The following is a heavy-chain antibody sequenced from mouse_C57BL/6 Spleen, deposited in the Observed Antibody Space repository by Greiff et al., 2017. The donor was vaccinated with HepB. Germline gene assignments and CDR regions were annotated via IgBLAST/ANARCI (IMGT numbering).Heavy chain of an antibody. CDR2: IDPSDSET. CDR3: ARLIYYGNYVGFDY. V-gene: IGHV1-52*01. J-gene: IGHJ2*01. D-gene: IGHD2-1*01. CDR1: GYTFTSYW. Sequence: QVQLQQPGAELVRPGSSVKLSCKASGYTFTSYWMHWVKQRPIQGLEWIGNIDPSDSETHYNQKFKDKATLTVDKSSSTAYMQLSSLTSEDSAVYYCARLIYYGNYVGFDYWGQGTTLTVSS.